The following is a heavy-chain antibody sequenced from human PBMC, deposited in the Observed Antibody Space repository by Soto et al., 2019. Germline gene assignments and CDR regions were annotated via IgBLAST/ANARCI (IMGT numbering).Heavy chain of an antibody. CDR1: GGTFSSYA. J-gene: IGHJ6*02. V-gene: IGHV1-69*13. CDR2: IIPIFGTA. Sequence: SVEVSCKASGGTFSSYAISWVRLAPGQGLEWMGGIIPIFGTANYAQKFQGRVTITADGSTSTAYMELSSLRSEDTAVYYCASRVVPAAMRKYYYYYGMDVWGQGTTVTVSS. CDR3: ASRVVPAAMRKYYYYYGMDV. D-gene: IGHD2-2*01.